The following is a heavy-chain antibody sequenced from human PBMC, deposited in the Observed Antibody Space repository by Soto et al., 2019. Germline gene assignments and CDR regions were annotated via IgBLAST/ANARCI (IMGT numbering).Heavy chain of an antibody. Sequence: ATLSLTCSVSGGSISGSYWSWIRQSPGKGLEWLGYVYYTGSTNYSPSLRSRVSISVDTSKNEFSLRLSSVTAADTAVYFCARSVAVPGAHIDYWGQGTQVTVSS. D-gene: IGHD6-19*01. CDR2: VYYTGST. J-gene: IGHJ4*02. V-gene: IGHV4-59*01. CDR3: ARSVAVPGAHIDY. CDR1: GGSISGSY.